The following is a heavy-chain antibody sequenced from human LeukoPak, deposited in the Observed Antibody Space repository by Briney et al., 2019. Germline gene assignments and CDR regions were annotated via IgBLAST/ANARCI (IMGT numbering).Heavy chain of an antibody. CDR2: ISGSGGTT. Sequence: GRSLRLPCAASGFAFSPFAMAWVRHAPGKWLEWVSRISGSGGTTYYAASVKGRFTISRDNSKNTLYLQMDSLRAEDTAVYYCSKERSSSGYYDYWGLGTLVTVSS. D-gene: IGHD3-22*01. CDR1: GFAFSPFA. CDR3: SKERSSSGYYDY. J-gene: IGHJ4*02. V-gene: IGHV3-23*01.